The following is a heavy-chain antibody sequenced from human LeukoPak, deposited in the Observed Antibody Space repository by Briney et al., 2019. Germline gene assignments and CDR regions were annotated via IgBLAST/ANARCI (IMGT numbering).Heavy chain of an antibody. D-gene: IGHD6-6*01. CDR3: AKGGLGSSSSGGPFDS. CDR1: GFTFSSYW. CDR2: IKQDGSEK. V-gene: IGHV3-7*03. Sequence: GGSLRLSCAASGFTFSSYWMSWVRQAPGKGLEWVANIKQDGSEKYYVDSVKGRFTISRDNAKSSLYLQMNSLRNEDMALYYCAKGGLGSSSSGGPFDSWGQGTLVTVSS. J-gene: IGHJ4*02.